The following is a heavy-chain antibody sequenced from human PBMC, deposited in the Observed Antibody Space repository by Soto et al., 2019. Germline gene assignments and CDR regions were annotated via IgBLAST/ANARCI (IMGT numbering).Heavy chain of an antibody. Sequence: QVQLQESGPGLVKPSGTLSLTCAVSGGSIRSSNWWSWVRQPPGKGLEWIGEIYHSGSTNYNPSLKSRVTISVDKSKNQFSLKLSSVAAADKAVYYCAKCITALGPIDYWGQGTLVTVSS. V-gene: IGHV4-4*02. D-gene: IGHD6-6*01. CDR3: AKCITALGPIDY. CDR1: GGSIRSSNW. CDR2: IYHSGST. J-gene: IGHJ4*02.